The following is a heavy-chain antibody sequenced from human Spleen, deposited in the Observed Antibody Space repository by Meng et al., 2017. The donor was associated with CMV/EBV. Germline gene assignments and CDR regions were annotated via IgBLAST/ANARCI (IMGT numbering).Heavy chain of an antibody. CDR1: GGSISSYY. J-gene: IGHJ4*02. Sequence: GSLRLSCTVSGGSISSYYWSWIRQPPGKGLEWIGYIYYSGSTKYNPSLKSRVTISVETSRSQFSLKLSSVTAADTAVYYCASRSSSWPQFFDYWGQGTLVTVSS. D-gene: IGHD2-2*01. V-gene: IGHV4-59*01. CDR3: ASRSSSWPQFFDY. CDR2: IYYSGST.